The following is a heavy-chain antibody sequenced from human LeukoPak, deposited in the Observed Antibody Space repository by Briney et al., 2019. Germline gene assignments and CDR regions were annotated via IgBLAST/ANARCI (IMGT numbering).Heavy chain of an antibody. CDR3: ARGVAYYYGSGSYYNVWFDP. CDR1: GFTVSSNY. D-gene: IGHD3-10*01. CDR2: IYSGGST. J-gene: IGHJ5*02. Sequence: GGSLRLSCAASGFTVSSNYMSWVRQAPGKGLEWVSVIYSGGSTYYADSVKGRFTISRHNSKNTLYLQMNSLRAEDTAVYYCARGVAYYYGSGSYYNVWFDPWGQGTLVTVSS. V-gene: IGHV3-53*04.